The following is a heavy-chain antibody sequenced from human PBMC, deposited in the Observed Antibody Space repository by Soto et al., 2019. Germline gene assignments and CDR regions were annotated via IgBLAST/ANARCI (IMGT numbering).Heavy chain of an antibody. CDR1: GGTFSIYA. D-gene: IGHD5-18*01. V-gene: IGHV1-69*12. J-gene: IGHJ6*02. Sequence: QVQLVQSGAEVKKPGSSVKVSCKASGGTFSIYAISWVRQAPGQGLEWVGGIIPIFGTANYAQKFQGRVTITADESTSTAYMELSSLRSEDTAVYYCASARYSSAYYHGLDVWGQGTTVTVSS. CDR2: IIPIFGTA. CDR3: ASARYSSAYYHGLDV.